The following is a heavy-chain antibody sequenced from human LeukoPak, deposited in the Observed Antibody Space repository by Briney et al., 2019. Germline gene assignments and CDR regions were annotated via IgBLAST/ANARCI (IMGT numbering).Heavy chain of an antibody. D-gene: IGHD5-24*01. J-gene: IGHJ4*02. CDR2: INPNSGGT. CDR3: ARDRIDGYNRRNFDY. V-gene: IGHV1-2*04. CDR1: GYTFTGYY. Sequence: ASVKVSCKASGYTFTGYYMHWVRQAPGQGLEWMGWINPNSGGTNYAQKFQGWVTMTRDTSISTAYMELSRLRSDDTAVYYCARDRIDGYNRRNFDYWGQGTLVTVSS.